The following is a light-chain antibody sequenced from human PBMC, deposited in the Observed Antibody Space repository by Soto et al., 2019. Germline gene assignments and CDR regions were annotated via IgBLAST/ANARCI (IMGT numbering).Light chain of an antibody. Sequence: QSALTQPPSASGSPGQSVTISCTGTSSDVGGNNYVSWYQQHAGKAPQLMIYEVNKRPSGVPDRFSATYAGNTASLTVSGRQAEDEADYYCRSYTGSSTVVFGGGTKLTVL. V-gene: IGLV2-8*01. CDR1: SSDVGGNNY. CDR2: EVN. J-gene: IGLJ2*01. CDR3: RSYTGSSTVV.